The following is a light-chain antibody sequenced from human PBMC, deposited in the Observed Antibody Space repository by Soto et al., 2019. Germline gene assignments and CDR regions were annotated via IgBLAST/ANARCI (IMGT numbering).Light chain of an antibody. CDR1: QSVSSNY. CDR3: QHYVKAPRT. CDR2: GAS. J-gene: IGKJ1*01. V-gene: IGKV3-20*01. Sequence: EIVLTQSPATLSLSPGESATLSCRASQSVSSNYLAWYQQKPGQAPRLLIYGASSRATGIPDRFSGSGSGTDFTLTISRLEPEDFAVYYFQHYVKAPRTFGQGTKVEI.